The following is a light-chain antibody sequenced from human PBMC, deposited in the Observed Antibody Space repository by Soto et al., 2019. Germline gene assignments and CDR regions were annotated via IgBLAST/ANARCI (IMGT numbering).Light chain of an antibody. CDR1: QSVLYSSNNKNY. CDR3: QQYYSTPFFT. CDR2: WAP. J-gene: IGKJ3*01. Sequence: DIVMTQSPDSLAVSLGERATINCKSSQSVLYSSNNKNYLAWYQQKPGQPPKLLIYWAPPRASGVPDRFSGSGSGTDFTLTISSLQAEDVAVYYCQQYYSTPFFTFGPGTKVDIK. V-gene: IGKV4-1*01.